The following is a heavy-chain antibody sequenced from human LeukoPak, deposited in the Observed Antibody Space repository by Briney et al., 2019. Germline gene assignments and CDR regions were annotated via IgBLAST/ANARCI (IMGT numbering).Heavy chain of an antibody. D-gene: IGHD2-2*01. Sequence: PGGSLRLSCAASGFTFSSYWMSSVREAPGKGVGWVSNIKQEGSEKYYVDSVKGGFTISRDNATNTLYMHIKSAREQDTPVYYCAREVVPAAVNYYYYYYMDVWRKGTTVTVPS. CDR1: GFTFSSYW. CDR2: IKQEGSEK. V-gene: IGHV3-7*01. CDR3: AREVVPAAVNYYYYYYMDV. J-gene: IGHJ6*03.